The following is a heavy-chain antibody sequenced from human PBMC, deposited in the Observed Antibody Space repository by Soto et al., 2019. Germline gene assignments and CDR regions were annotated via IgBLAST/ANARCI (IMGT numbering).Heavy chain of an antibody. J-gene: IGHJ4*01. V-gene: IGHV1-18*01. CDR1: GYTFTSYG. CDR2: ISAYNGNT. Sequence: QVQLVQSGAEVKKPGASVKVSCKASGYTFTSYGISWVRQAPGQGLEWMGWISAYNGNTKNAQKLQGRVTMTTDTSTSTAYVELRSLTCDDTAVYYCARDSPPVDYWGQGTLVTVSS. CDR3: ARDSPPVDY.